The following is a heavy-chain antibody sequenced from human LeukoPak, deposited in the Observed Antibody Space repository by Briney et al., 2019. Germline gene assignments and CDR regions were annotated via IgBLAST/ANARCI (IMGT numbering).Heavy chain of an antibody. D-gene: IGHD6-13*01. CDR3: ARLIAAVSRAIDH. CDR1: GGSISSSTYY. V-gene: IGHV4-39*01. CDR2: IYYSGST. J-gene: IGHJ4*02. Sequence: SETLSLTCTVSGGSISSSTYYWGWIRQPPGKGLEWIGSIYYSGSTYYNPSLKSPVTISVDTSKNQFSLKLTSVTAADTAVYYCARLIAAVSRAIDHWGQGTLVTVSS.